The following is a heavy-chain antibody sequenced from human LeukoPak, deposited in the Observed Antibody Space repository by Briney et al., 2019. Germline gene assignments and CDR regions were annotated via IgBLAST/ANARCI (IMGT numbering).Heavy chain of an antibody. Sequence: GGSLRFSCAASGFSFSDFGMHWIRQAPGKGLEWVTLIRSDGSSIYYADSVKGRFTISRDNSRNTLYLQMNSLRVEDTAVYYCAKDRDEYGNDCWGQGILVTVST. D-gene: IGHD4-11*01. CDR2: IRSDGSSI. J-gene: IGHJ4*02. CDR1: GFSFSDFG. CDR3: AKDRDEYGNDC. V-gene: IGHV3-30*02.